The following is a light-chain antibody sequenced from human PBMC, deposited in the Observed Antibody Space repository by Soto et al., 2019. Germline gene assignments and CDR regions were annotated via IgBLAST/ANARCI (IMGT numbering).Light chain of an antibody. Sequence: QSVLIQPRSVSGSPGQSVTISCTGTSSDVGTYNYVSWYRQHPGKAPKLMISDVSKRPSGVPDRFSGSKSDNTASLTISGLQAEDEGDYYCCSYAGSYIVVFGTGTKLTVL. CDR2: DVS. V-gene: IGLV2-11*01. J-gene: IGLJ1*01. CDR3: CSYAGSYIVV. CDR1: SSDVGTYNY.